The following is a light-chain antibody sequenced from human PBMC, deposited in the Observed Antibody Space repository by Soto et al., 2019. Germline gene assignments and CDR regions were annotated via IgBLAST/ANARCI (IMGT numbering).Light chain of an antibody. CDR2: TDN. Sequence: SALAKPPSVSRTPGQRVTISCYRSSSNIGKNTVSWYQQLPGAAPKPLISTDNQRPSGVPDRFSGSKSGTSASLAISGLQSEDEADYYCAAWDNSLNGHVFGTGTKVTVL. CDR1: SSNIGKNT. CDR3: AAWDNSLNGHV. V-gene: IGLV1-44*01. J-gene: IGLJ1*01.